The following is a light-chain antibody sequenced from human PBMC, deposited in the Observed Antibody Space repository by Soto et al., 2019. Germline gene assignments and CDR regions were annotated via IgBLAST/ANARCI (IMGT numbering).Light chain of an antibody. CDR1: SSNIGAGYD. J-gene: IGLJ1*01. Sequence: QPVLTQPPSVSGAPGQRVTISCTGSSSNIGAGYDVHWYQQLPGTAPKLLIYGNCNRPSGVPDRFSGSKSGTSASLAITGLQAEDEADYYCQSYDSSLSGYVFGTGTKVTVL. V-gene: IGLV1-40*01. CDR2: GNC. CDR3: QSYDSSLSGYV.